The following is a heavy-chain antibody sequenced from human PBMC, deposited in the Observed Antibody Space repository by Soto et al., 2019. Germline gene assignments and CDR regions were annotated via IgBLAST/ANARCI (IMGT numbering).Heavy chain of an antibody. CDR1: GFTFSSYA. CDR2: ISGSGGST. D-gene: IGHD3-3*01. Sequence: GGSLRLSCAASGFTFSSYAMTWGRPAPGKGLEWVSGISGSGGSTYYADSVKGRFTISRDNSKNTLSLQMNSLRAEDTAVYYCAKTFYDFWSGYQKWFDPWGQGTLVTVSS. J-gene: IGHJ5*02. V-gene: IGHV3-23*01. CDR3: AKTFYDFWSGYQKWFDP.